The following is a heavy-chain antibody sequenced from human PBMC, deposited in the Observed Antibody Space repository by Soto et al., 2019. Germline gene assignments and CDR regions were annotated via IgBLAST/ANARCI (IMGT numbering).Heavy chain of an antibody. J-gene: IGHJ4*02. CDR2: IYSSGTT. D-gene: IGHD6-19*01. Sequence: QVQLHESGPGLMKPSETLSLTCTVSGGSMSGYYWNWMRQPPGKGLEWIGYIYSSGTTIYNPSLDSRLTISIDTSKSQFSLNLNSVTAADTAVYYCARGMTYSSAWPYFDNWGQGTQVTVSS. CDR1: GGSMSGYY. V-gene: IGHV4-59*01. CDR3: ARGMTYSSAWPYFDN.